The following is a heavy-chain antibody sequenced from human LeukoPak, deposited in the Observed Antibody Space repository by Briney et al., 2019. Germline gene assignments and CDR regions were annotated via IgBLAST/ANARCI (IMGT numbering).Heavy chain of an antibody. V-gene: IGHV1-3*01. CDR1: GFTFTNYA. J-gene: IGHJ4*02. Sequence: ASVKVSCKASGFTFTNYAMQWVRQAPGQRLEWMGWINAGDGHTRYSQRFQGRVTITRDTSATTAYMEVTSLRSEDTAVYYCARGIWTRTVSSYYLDYWGQGTLVTVSS. CDR2: INAGDGHT. CDR3: ARGIWTRTVSSYYLDY. D-gene: IGHD3/OR15-3a*01.